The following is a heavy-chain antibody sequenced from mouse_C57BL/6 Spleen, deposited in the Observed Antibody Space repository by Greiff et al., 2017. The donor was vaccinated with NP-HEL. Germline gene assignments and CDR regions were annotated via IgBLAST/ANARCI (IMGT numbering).Heavy chain of an antibody. CDR2: IYPRDGST. Sequence: QVQLQQSGPELVKPGASVKLSCKASGYTFTSYDINWVKQRPGQGLEWIGWIYPRDGSTKYNEKLKGKATLTVDTSSRTAYMELHSLTSEDSAVYFCARGIYYYGSSPAWFAYWGQGTLVTVSA. CDR1: GYTFTSYD. V-gene: IGHV1-85*01. CDR3: ARGIYYYGSSPAWFAY. D-gene: IGHD1-1*01. J-gene: IGHJ3*01.